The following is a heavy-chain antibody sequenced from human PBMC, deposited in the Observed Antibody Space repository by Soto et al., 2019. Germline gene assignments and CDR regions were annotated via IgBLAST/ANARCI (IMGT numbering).Heavy chain of an antibody. CDR1: GFTFSSYA. Sequence: EVQLLESGGGLVQPGGSLRLSCAASGFTFSSYAMSWVRQAPGKGLEWVSAISGSGGSTYYADSVKGRFTISRDNSKNTLYLQMNSLRAEDTAVYYCAMVVAATSTFDYWGQGTLVTVSS. CDR2: ISGSGGST. CDR3: AMVVAATSTFDY. V-gene: IGHV3-23*01. J-gene: IGHJ4*02. D-gene: IGHD2-15*01.